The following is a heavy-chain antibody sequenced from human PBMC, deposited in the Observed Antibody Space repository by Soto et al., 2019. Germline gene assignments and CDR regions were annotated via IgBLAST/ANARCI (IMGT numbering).Heavy chain of an antibody. Sequence: SDTLSLTCTVSGGSISSFYWSWIRQPPGKGLEWIENIYYRRSTNYNPSLKSRDNISIDASKNPFSLQLGSVTAADTAVYYCARAPYYYDSSGLLRRDYYYYYGMDVWGQGTTVT. CDR2: IYYRRST. CDR3: ARAPYYYDSSGLLRRDYYYYYGMDV. V-gene: IGHV4-59*07. J-gene: IGHJ6*02. CDR1: GGSISSFY. D-gene: IGHD3-22*01.